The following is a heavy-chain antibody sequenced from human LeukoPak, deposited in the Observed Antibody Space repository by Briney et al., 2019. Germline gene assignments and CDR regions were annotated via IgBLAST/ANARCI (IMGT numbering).Heavy chain of an antibody. Sequence: SDTLSLTCTVSGGYISTYCWSWIRQPPGKGLEWIGYIYYSGTTTYNPSLRSRVTISVDTSKNLFSLKLSSVTAADTAVYYCARGGRWEHFDYWGQGTLVTVSS. CDR2: IYYSGTT. CDR3: ARGGRWEHFDY. J-gene: IGHJ4*02. CDR1: GGYISTYC. V-gene: IGHV4-59*07. D-gene: IGHD1-1*01.